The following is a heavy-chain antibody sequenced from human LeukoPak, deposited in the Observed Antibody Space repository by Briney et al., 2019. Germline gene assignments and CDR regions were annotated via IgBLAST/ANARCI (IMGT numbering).Heavy chain of an antibody. CDR2: ISSSSSYI. Sequence: PGGSLTLSCAASGLTFSSYSINWVRQAPGKGLEWVSSISSSSSYIYYADSVKGRFTISKDNAKNSLYLQMNSLRAEDTAVYYCAKGLLGGQGTLVTVSS. J-gene: IGHJ4*02. CDR1: GLTFSSYS. V-gene: IGHV3-21*01. CDR3: AKGLL.